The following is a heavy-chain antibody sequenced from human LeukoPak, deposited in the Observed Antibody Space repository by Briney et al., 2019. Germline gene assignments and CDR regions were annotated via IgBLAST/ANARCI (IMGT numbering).Heavy chain of an antibody. CDR1: GFTFSSYA. Sequence: GGSLRLSCAASGFTFSSYAMHWVRQAPGKGLEWVAVISYDGSNKYYADSVKGRFTIFRDNSKNTLYLQMNSLRAEDTAVYYCARDWGIAAAGSLDYWGQGTPVTVSS. D-gene: IGHD6-13*01. CDR3: ARDWGIAAAGSLDY. J-gene: IGHJ4*02. CDR2: ISYDGSNK. V-gene: IGHV3-30-3*01.